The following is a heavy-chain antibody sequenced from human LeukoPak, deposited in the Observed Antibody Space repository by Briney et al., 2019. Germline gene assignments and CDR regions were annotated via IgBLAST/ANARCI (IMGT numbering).Heavy chain of an antibody. J-gene: IGHJ4*02. Sequence: ASVKVSCKASGYTFTSYYMHWVRQAPGQGLEWMGIINPSGGSATYAQKFQGRVTMTRDMSTSTVYMELSSLRSEDTAVYYCVRRGGSGSYYPFDYWGQGTLVTVSS. CDR2: INPSGGSA. CDR3: VRRGGSGSYYPFDY. V-gene: IGHV1-46*01. CDR1: GYTFTSYY. D-gene: IGHD3-10*01.